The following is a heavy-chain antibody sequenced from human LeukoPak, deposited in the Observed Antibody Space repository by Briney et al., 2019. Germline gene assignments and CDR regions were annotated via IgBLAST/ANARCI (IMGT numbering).Heavy chain of an antibody. Sequence: ASVKVSCKASGGTFSSYAISWVQQAPGQGLEWMGGIIPIFGTANYAQKFQGRVTITTDESTSTAYMELSSLRSEDTAVYYCAREGGDCSSTSCYPYNWFDPWGQGTLVTVSS. D-gene: IGHD2-2*01. J-gene: IGHJ5*02. CDR1: GGTFSSYA. V-gene: IGHV1-69*05. CDR2: IIPIFGTA. CDR3: AREGGDCSSTSCYPYNWFDP.